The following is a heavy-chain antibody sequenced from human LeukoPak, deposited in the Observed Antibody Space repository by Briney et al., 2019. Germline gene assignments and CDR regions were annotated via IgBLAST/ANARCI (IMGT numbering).Heavy chain of an antibody. CDR3: ARGRGGYGGYYYGMDV. J-gene: IGHJ6*02. V-gene: IGHV1-8*01. Sequence: ASVKVSCKASGYTFTSYDINWVRQATGQGLEWMGWMNPNSGNTGYAQKFQGRVTMTRNTSISTAYMELSSLRSEDTAVYYCARGRGGYGGYYYGMDVWGQGTTATVSS. CDR1: GYTFTSYD. CDR2: MNPNSGNT. D-gene: IGHD4-23*01.